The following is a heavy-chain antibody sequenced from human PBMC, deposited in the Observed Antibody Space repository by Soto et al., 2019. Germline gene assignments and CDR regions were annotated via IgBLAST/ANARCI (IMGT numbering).Heavy chain of an antibody. CDR1: GFTFSSYG. J-gene: IGHJ4*02. Sequence: GGSLRLSCAASGFTFSSYGMHWVRQAPGKGLEWVAVVSYDGDYKYYADSVKGRFTISRDNSKNTLYLQMNSLRAEDTAVYYCEKDAPVLAVAGPFDYWGQGTLVTVSS. CDR3: EKDAPVLAVAGPFDY. V-gene: IGHV3-30*18. D-gene: IGHD6-19*01. CDR2: VSYDGDYK.